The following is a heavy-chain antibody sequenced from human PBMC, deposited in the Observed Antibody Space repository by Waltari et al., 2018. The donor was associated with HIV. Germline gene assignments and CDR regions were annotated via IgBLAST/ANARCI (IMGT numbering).Heavy chain of an antibody. J-gene: IGHJ4*02. CDR3: ARGQRWLQAVYFDY. CDR1: GGTFSSDP. V-gene: IGHV1-69*12. Sequence: QVPLVLSGAGVKKPRSSVKVSCKASGGTFSSDPFGWVRPAPGQGREWMVGIIPIFGTATYAQKFQGRVTITADESTSTAYMELSSLRSEDTAVYYCARGQRWLQAVYFDYWGQGTLVTVSS. CDR2: IIPIFGTA. D-gene: IGHD5-12*01.